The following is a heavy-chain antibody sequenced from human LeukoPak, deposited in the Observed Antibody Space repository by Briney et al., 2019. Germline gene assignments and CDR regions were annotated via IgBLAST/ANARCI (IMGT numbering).Heavy chain of an antibody. D-gene: IGHD1-26*01. CDR2: VYYSGST. J-gene: IGHJ4*02. V-gene: IGHV4-59*02. CDR1: GASVSSHY. CDR3: ARGPTVGATFFDY. Sequence: SETLSLTCTASGASVSSHYWSWIRQPPGKGLEWIGYVYYSGSTNYNPSLKRRVTISVDTSKNQFSLTLSSVTAADTAVYYCARGPTVGATFFDYWGQGALDTVSS.